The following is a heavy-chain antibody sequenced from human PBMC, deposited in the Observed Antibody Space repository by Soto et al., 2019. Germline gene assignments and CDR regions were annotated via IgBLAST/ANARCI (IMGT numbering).Heavy chain of an antibody. D-gene: IGHD2-2*01. CDR3: ARDGAYCSSLGCQNPFDH. J-gene: IGHJ4*02. CDR1: GGSINGGGYY. Sequence: QVQLQESGPGLVQPSQTLSLSCTVSGGSINGGGYYWNWIRQLPGKGLEWFGNMYYNGNTYYNPSLPSRATISFGTSHDQFSLRLTSVTAADTAVYFCARDGAYCSSLGCQNPFDHWGQGTLVTVSS. CDR2: MYYNGNT. V-gene: IGHV4-31*03.